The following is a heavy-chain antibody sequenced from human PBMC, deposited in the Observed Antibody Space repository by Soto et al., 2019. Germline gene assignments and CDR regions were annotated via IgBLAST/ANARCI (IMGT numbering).Heavy chain of an antibody. Sequence: EVQLVESGGGLVQPGRSLRLSCTASGFTFGDYAMSWFRQAPGKGLEWVGFIRSKAYGGTTEYAASVKGRFTISRDDSKSIAYLQMNSLKTEDTAVYYCTSAADIVVVVAAGWGQGTLVTVSS. J-gene: IGHJ4*02. CDR1: GFTFGDYA. D-gene: IGHD2-15*01. CDR3: TSAADIVVVVAAG. V-gene: IGHV3-49*03. CDR2: IRSKAYGGTT.